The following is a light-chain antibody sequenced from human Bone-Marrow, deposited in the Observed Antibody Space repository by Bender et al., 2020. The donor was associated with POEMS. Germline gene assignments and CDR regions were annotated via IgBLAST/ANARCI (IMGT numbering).Light chain of an antibody. CDR2: GHT. CDR1: SFNIGAGYD. J-gene: IGLJ3*02. Sequence: QSVLTQPPSVSGAPGQRVTISCTGSSFNIGAGYDVHWYQQLPGRAPKLLIYGHTNRPSGVPDRFSASKSGTSASLAITGLQGDDEADYYCQSYDGSLSGWVFGGGTKLTV. CDR3: QSYDGSLSGWV. V-gene: IGLV1-40*01.